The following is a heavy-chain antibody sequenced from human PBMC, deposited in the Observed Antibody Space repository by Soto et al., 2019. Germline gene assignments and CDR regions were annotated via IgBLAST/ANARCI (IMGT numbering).Heavy chain of an antibody. D-gene: IGHD2-21*02. CDR3: AKVKTYCCGYCPDAFDI. V-gene: IGHV3-23*01. CDR1: GFTFSSYA. Sequence: GGSLRLSCAASGFTFSSYAMSWVRQAPGKGLEWVSAISGSGGSTYYADSVKGRFTIYRDNYKNTLYLQMNSLRAEDTTVDYCAKVKTYCCGYCPDAFDIWGQGTTVTVSS. CDR2: ISGSGGST. J-gene: IGHJ3*02.